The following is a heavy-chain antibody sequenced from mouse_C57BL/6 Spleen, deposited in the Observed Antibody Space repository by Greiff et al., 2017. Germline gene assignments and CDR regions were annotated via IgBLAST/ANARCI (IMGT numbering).Heavy chain of an antibody. V-gene: IGHV3-6*01. CDR3: ARGRYYGSSSYAIDY. CDR2: ISYDGSN. J-gene: IGHJ4*01. D-gene: IGHD1-1*01. Sequence: VQLQQSGPGLVKPSQSLSLTCSVTGYSITSGYYWNWIRQFPGNKLEWMGYISYDGSNNYNPSLKNRISITRDTSKNQFFLKLNSVTTEDTATYYCARGRYYGSSSYAIDYWGQGTSVTVSS. CDR1: GYSITSGYY.